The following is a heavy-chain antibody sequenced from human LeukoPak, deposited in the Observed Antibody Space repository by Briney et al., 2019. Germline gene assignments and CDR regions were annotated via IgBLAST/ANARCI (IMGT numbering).Heavy chain of an antibody. CDR2: IKQDGSEK. CDR3: ARDQAYYDILTGLKAFDI. D-gene: IGHD3-9*01. V-gene: IGHV3-7*01. CDR1: GFTFSSYW. J-gene: IGHJ3*02. Sequence: GGSLRLSCAASGFTFSSYWMSWVRQAPGKGLEWVANIKQDGSEKFYVDSVKGRFTISRDNARNSLYLQMNSLRAEDTAVYYCARDQAYYDILTGLKAFDIWGQGTMVTVSS.